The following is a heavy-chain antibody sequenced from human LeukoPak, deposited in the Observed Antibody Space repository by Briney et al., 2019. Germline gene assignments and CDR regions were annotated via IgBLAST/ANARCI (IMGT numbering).Heavy chain of an antibody. D-gene: IGHD2-2*01. V-gene: IGHV4-39*07. CDR2: INHSGST. CDR1: GGSISSGSYY. CDR3: ARVVPARGHHYMDV. Sequence: SQTLSLTCTVSGGSISSGSYYWSWIRQPPGKGLEWIGEINHSGSTNYNPSLKSRVTISVDTSKNQFSLKLSSVTAADTAVYYCARVVPARGHHYMDVWGKGTTVTISS. J-gene: IGHJ6*03.